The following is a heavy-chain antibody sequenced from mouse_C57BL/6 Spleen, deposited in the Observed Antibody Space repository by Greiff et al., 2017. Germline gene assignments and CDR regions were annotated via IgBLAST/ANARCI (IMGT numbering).Heavy chain of an antibody. CDR1: GYAFSSSW. D-gene: IGHD1-1*01. CDR2: IYPGDGDT. J-gene: IGHJ1*03. Sequence: QVQLQQSGPELVKPGASVKISCKASGYAFSSSWMNWVKPRPGKGLEWIGRIYPGDGDTNYNGKFKGKATLTADKSSSTAYMQLSSLTSGDSAVYICARGGYGSSYGYFDVWGTGTTVTVSS. V-gene: IGHV1-82*01. CDR3: ARGGYGSSYGYFDV.